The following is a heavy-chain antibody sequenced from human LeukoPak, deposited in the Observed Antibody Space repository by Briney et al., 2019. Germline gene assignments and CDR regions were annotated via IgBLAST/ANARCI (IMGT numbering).Heavy chain of an antibody. D-gene: IGHD3-22*01. J-gene: IGHJ4*02. CDR2: IIPIFGTA. Sequence: ASVKVSCKASGGTFSSYAISWVRKAPGQGLEWMGGIIPIFGTANYAQKFQGRVTITADESTSTAYMELSSLRSEDTAVYYCARGNYYYDSSGSTDYWGQGTLVTVSS. V-gene: IGHV1-69*13. CDR1: GGTFSSYA. CDR3: ARGNYYYDSSGSTDY.